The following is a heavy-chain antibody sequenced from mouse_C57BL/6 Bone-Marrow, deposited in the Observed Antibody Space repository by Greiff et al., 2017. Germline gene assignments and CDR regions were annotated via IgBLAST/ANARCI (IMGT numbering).Heavy chain of an antibody. CDR3: ARVDGSSYWYFDV. V-gene: IGHV1-59*01. J-gene: IGHJ1*03. Sequence: QVPLQQPGAELVRPGTSVKLSCKASGYTFPSYWMHWVKQRPGPGLEWIGVIDPSDSYTNYNQKFKGKATLTLDTSSSTAYMQLSSLTSEASAVYDCARVDGSSYWYFDVWGTGTTGTVSS. CDR2: IDPSDSYT. CDR1: GYTFPSYW. D-gene: IGHD1-1*01.